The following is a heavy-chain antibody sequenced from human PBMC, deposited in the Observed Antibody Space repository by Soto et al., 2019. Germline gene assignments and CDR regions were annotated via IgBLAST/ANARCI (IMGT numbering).Heavy chain of an antibody. V-gene: IGHV1-18*01. CDR3: VRDPNWAYGVRAFDI. CDR1: GYSFTTYG. D-gene: IGHD7-27*01. J-gene: IGHJ3*02. CDR2: ISPYNGDT. Sequence: QVQLVQSGGEVKKPGASVKVPCKTSGYSFTTYGITWVRQAPGQGLQWVGFISPYNGDTNYAQTLHDRVTMTTDTSTSRAHLELRGLRPDDTAIYYCVRDPNWAYGVRAFDIWGQGTMVIVSS.